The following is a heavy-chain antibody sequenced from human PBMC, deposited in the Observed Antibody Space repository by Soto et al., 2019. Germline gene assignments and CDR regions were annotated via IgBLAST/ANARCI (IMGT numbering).Heavy chain of an antibody. Sequence: GGSLRLSCAASGFTFSSYGMHWVRQAPGKGLEWVAVIWYDGSKKYYADSVKGRFTISRDNAKNTLYLQMNSLRAEDTAVYYCARDGYYDFWSGYYHYYYYYMDVWGKGTTVTVSS. CDR3: ARDGYYDFWSGYYHYYYYYMDV. CDR1: GFTFSSYG. D-gene: IGHD3-3*01. V-gene: IGHV3-33*01. CDR2: IWYDGSKK. J-gene: IGHJ6*03.